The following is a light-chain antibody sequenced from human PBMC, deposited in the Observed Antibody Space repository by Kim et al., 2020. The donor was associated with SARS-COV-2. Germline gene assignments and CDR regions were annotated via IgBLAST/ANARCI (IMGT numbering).Light chain of an antibody. CDR2: MAS. Sequence: GSVGDRVTMTCRASQSISSWLAWYQQKPGKAPKLLIYMASSLESGVPPRFSGSGSGTEFTLTISSLQPDDFATYYCQQYNSYPWTFGQGTKVDIK. CDR3: QQYNSYPWT. J-gene: IGKJ1*01. CDR1: QSISSW. V-gene: IGKV1-5*03.